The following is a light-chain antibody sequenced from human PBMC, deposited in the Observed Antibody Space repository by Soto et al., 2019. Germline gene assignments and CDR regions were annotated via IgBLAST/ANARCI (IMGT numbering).Light chain of an antibody. V-gene: IGKV1-39*01. CDR2: GAS. J-gene: IGKJ2*01. Sequence: DLQMTQSPYSLSASVGDRVTITCRASQSMSSNLNWYQQKPGKAPKLLIYGASSLQSGVPSRFSGSGSGTDFTLIISSLQPEDFATYYCQQSYSTPRTFGQGTKLEIK. CDR1: QSMSSN. CDR3: QQSYSTPRT.